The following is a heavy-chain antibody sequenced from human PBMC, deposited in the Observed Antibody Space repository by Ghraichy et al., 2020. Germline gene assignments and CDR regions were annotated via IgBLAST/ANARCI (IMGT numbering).Heavy chain of an antibody. V-gene: IGHV4-4*09. J-gene: IGHJ4*02. D-gene: IGHD1-26*01. CDR2: IHHSGLS. CDR3: ARARGSPPGYFDS. Sequence: QTLSLTCIVSGDSITSYYWNWIRQPPGKGLEWIGYIHHSGLSNYSPSLKSRATISADTSKNQFSLKLTSVTVADTAVYYCARARGSPPGYFDSWGQGTLVAVAS. CDR1: GDSITSYY.